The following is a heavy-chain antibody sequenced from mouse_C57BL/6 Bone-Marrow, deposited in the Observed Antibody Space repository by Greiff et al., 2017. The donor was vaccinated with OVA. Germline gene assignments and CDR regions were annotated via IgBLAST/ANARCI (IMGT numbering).Heavy chain of an antibody. Sequence: EVQRVESGGDLVKPGGSLKLSCAASGFTFSSYGMSWVRQTPDKRLEWVATISSGGSYTYYPDSVKGRFTISRDNAKNTLYLQMSSLKSADTAMYYCARHQATACWGQGTLVTVSA. D-gene: IGHD3-2*02. J-gene: IGHJ3*01. CDR1: GFTFSSYG. CDR3: ARHQATAC. CDR2: ISSGGSYT. V-gene: IGHV5-6*01.